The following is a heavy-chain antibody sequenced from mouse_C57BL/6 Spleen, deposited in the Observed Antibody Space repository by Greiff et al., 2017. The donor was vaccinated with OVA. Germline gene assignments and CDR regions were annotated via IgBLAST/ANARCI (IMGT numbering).Heavy chain of an antibody. CDR2: ISSGSSTI. CDR1: GFTFSDYG. CDR3: ARGITTVVAFDY. V-gene: IGHV5-17*01. Sequence: DVHLVESGGGLVKPGGSLKLSCAASGFTFSDYGMHWVRQAPEKGLEWVAYISSGSSTIYYADTVKGRFTISRDNAKNTLFLQMTSLRSEDTAMYYCARGITTVVAFDYWGQGTTLTVSS. J-gene: IGHJ2*01. D-gene: IGHD1-1*01.